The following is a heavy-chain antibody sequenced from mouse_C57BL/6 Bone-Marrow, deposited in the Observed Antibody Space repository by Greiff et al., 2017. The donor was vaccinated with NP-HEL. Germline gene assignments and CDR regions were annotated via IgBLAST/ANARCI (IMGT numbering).Heavy chain of an antibody. V-gene: IGHV1-5*01. CDR2: IYPGNSDT. Sequence: EVQLQQSGTVLARPGASVKMSCKTSGYTFTSYWMHWVKQRPGQGLEWIGAIYPGNSDTSYTQKFKGKATLTAVPSATTAYMQLSSLTNEDSAVDYCTDGNYYYAMDYWGQGTSVTVSS. J-gene: IGHJ4*01. CDR1: GYTFTSYW. CDR3: TDGNYYYAMDY. D-gene: IGHD2-1*01.